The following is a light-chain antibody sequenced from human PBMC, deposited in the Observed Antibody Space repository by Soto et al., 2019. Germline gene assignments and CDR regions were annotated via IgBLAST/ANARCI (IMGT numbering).Light chain of an antibody. CDR3: SSFAGSPVV. CDR2: EVS. V-gene: IGLV2-8*01. CDR1: SSDVGDYNY. Sequence: QSALTQPPSASGSLGQSVTIPCTGTSSDVGDYNYVSWYQQHPGKVPKLMIYEVSKRPSGVHDRFSGSKSGNTASLTVSGLQAEDEADYYCSSFAGSPVVFGGGTKLTVL. J-gene: IGLJ2*01.